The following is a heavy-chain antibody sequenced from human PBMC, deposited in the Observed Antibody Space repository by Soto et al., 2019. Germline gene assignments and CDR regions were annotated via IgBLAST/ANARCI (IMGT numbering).Heavy chain of an antibody. CDR3: ARVTAGYDFWSGWFGDNWFEP. CDR2: IYYSGST. D-gene: IGHD3-3*01. J-gene: IGHJ5*02. CDR1: GVSISSGDYY. Sequence: PSETLSLTCTVSGVSISSGDYYWSWIRQPPGKGLEWIGYIYYSGSTYYNPSLKSRVTISVDTSKNQLSLKLSSVTAADTAVYYCARVTAGYDFWSGWFGDNWFEPWGQGTLHTVSS. V-gene: IGHV4-30-4*01.